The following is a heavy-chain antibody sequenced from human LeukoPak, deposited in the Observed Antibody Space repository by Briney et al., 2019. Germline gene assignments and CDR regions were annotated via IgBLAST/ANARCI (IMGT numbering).Heavy chain of an antibody. CDR2: ISSSSSTI. CDR1: GFTFSSYS. CDR3: VKDRGDCYDY. V-gene: IGHV3-48*04. D-gene: IGHD2-21*01. J-gene: IGHJ4*02. Sequence: PGGSLRLSCAASGFTFSSYSMNWVRQAPGKGLEWVSYISSSSSTIYYADSVKGRFTISRDNAKNSLYLQMNSLRAEDTAVYYCVKDRGDCYDYWGQGALVTVSS.